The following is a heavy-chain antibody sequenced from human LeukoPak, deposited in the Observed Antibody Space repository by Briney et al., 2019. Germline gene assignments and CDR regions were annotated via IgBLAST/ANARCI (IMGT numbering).Heavy chain of an antibody. CDR1: GGSISSYY. V-gene: IGHV4-59*01. D-gene: IGHD3-9*01. J-gene: IGHJ4*02. Sequence: TSETLSLTCTVSGGSISSYYWSWIRQPPGKGLEWIGYIYYSGSTNYNPSLETRDTITVDTSKNLFSLKLSSVTAADTTVYYCARGASNYDFLTGYYNVHLFDYWGQGTLVTVSS. CDR3: ARGASNYDFLTGYYNVHLFDY. CDR2: IYYSGST.